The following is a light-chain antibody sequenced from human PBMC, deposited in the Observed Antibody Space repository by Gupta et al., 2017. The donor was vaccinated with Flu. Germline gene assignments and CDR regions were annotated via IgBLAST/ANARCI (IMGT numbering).Light chain of an antibody. V-gene: IGKV1-39*01. J-gene: IGKJ4*01. Sequence: APKLLIYDASTLESGVPSRFSGTGSGTDFTLTINNLQREDFGTYYCQQSFKSPLTFGGGTRVV. CDR2: DAS. CDR3: QQSFKSPLT.